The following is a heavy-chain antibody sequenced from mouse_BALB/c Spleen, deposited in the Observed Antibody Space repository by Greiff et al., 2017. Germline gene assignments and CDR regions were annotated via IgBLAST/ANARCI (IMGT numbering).Heavy chain of an antibody. CDR1: GYSFTDYI. V-gene: IGHV1-39*01. CDR3: ARKEYGNYEGAMDY. CDR2: INPYYGST. D-gene: IGHD2-10*02. J-gene: IGHJ4*01. Sequence: EVQLQQTGPELVKPGASVKISCKASGYSFTDYIMLWVKQSHGKSLEWIGNINPYYGSTSYNLKFKGKATLTVDKSSSTAYMQLNSLTSEDSAVYYCARKEYGNYEGAMDYWGQGTSVTVSS.